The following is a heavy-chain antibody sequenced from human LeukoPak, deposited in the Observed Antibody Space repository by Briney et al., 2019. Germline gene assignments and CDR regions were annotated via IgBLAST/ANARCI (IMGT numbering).Heavy chain of an antibody. CDR3: ARRLRFDYYYGMDV. V-gene: IGHV1-2*02. CDR1: GYTFTGYY. Sequence: GASVKVSCKASGYTFTGYYMHWVRQAPGQGLEWMGWINPNSGGTNYAQKFQGRVTMTRDTSISTAYMELSRLRSDDTAMYYCARRLRFDYYYGMDVWGQGTTVTVSS. J-gene: IGHJ6*02. D-gene: IGHD5-12*01. CDR2: INPNSGGT.